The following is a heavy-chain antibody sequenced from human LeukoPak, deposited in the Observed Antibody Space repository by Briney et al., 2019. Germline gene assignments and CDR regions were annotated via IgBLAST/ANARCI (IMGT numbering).Heavy chain of an antibody. D-gene: IGHD3-22*01. V-gene: IGHV3-21*01. CDR1: GFTFDSFS. CDR2: ISTSSRHI. J-gene: IGHJ4*02. Sequence: GGSLRLSCAASGFTFDSFSMNWVRQAPGKGLEWVSSISTSSRHIYHADSVKGRFTISRDNAKNSLYLQMNSLRAEDTAVNYCARVAAGYYYDSSGYYPIDYWGQGTLVTVSS. CDR3: ARVAAGYYYDSSGYYPIDY.